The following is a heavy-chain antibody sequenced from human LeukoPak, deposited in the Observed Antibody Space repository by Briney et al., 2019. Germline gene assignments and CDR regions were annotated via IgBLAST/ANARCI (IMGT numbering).Heavy chain of an antibody. CDR2: IIPIFGTA. CDR3: ARVRYDSSSWYLPDY. CDR1: GGTFSSYA. Sequence: ASVKVSCKASGGTFSSYAISWVRQAPGQGLEWMGGIIPIFGTANYAQKFQGRVTITTDESTSTAYMELSSLRSEDTAVYYCARVRYDSSSWYLPDYWGQGTLVTVSS. V-gene: IGHV1-69*05. J-gene: IGHJ4*02. D-gene: IGHD6-13*01.